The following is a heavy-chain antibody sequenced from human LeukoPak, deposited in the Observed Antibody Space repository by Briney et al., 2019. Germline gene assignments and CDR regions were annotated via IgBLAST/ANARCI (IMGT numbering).Heavy chain of an antibody. CDR2: IKQDGSEK. V-gene: IGHV3-7*01. CDR1: GFTFSSYW. CDR3: ARTFSPHQYYDFWSGYYYYGMDV. J-gene: IGHJ6*02. D-gene: IGHD3-3*01. Sequence: GGSLRPSCAASGFTFSSYWMSWVRQAPGKGLEWVANIKQDGSEKYYVDSVKGRFTISRDNAKNSLYLQMNSLRAEDTAVYYCARTFSPHQYYDFWSGYYYYGMDVWGQGTTVTVSS.